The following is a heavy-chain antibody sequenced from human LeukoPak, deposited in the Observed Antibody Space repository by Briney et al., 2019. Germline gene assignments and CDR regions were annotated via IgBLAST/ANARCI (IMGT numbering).Heavy chain of an antibody. Sequence: NPSETLSLTCTVSGGSISSYYWSWIRQPAGKGLEWIGRIYTSGSTNYNPSLKSRVTMSVDTSKNQFSLQLSTVTAADTAVYYCARRAMVRGVIIFYYYYYMDVWGKGTTVTISS. CDR3: ARRAMVRGVIIFYYYYYMDV. D-gene: IGHD3-10*01. CDR2: IYTSGST. CDR1: GGSISSYY. V-gene: IGHV4-4*07. J-gene: IGHJ6*03.